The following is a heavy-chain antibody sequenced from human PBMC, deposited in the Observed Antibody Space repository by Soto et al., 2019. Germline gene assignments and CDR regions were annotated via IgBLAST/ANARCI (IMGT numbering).Heavy chain of an antibody. CDR3: AHHPYYGLGSYSFDY. Sequence: QITLKESGPPLVRPTQTLTLTCTFSGFSRTTSGVGVGWIRQPPGKALEWLAVIYWDDDKRYSSSLKSRLTITKDTSKNQVVLTMTNMDPVDTATYYCAHHPYYGLGSYSFDYWGQGTLVTVSS. D-gene: IGHD3-10*01. J-gene: IGHJ4*02. V-gene: IGHV2-5*02. CDR1: GFSRTTSGVG. CDR2: IYWDDDK.